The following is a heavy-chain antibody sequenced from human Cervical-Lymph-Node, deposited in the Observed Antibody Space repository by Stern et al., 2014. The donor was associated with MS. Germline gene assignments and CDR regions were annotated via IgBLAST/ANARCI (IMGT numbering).Heavy chain of an antibody. V-gene: IGHV3-33*01. J-gene: IGHJ6*02. D-gene: IGHD3-22*01. CDR1: GFTFSSYG. CDR3: ARDLTYYYDSSGPYYYYGMDV. CDR2: IWDDGSNK. Sequence: QVQLVESGGGVVQPGRSLRLSCAASGFTFSSYGMHWVRQAPGKGLEWVAVIWDDGSNKYYADSVKGRFTISRDNSKNTLYLQMNSLRAEDTAVYYCARDLTYYYDSSGPYYYYGMDVWGQGTTVTVSS.